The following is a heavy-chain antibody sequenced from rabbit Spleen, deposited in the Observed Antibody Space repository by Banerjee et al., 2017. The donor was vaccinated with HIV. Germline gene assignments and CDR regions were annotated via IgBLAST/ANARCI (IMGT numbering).Heavy chain of an antibody. V-gene: IGHV1S45*01. CDR3: ARDTGSYAYIDVYFNL. D-gene: IGHD6-1*01. CDR2: IDPIFGTT. J-gene: IGHJ4*01. Sequence: QEQLKESGGGLVQPGGSLKLSCKASGFDFNSYYMSWVRQAPGKGLEWIGYIDPIFGTTYYASWVNGRFTISKTSSTTVTLQMTSLTAADTATYFCARDTGSYAYIDVYFNLWGPGTLVTVS. CDR1: GFDFNSYYM.